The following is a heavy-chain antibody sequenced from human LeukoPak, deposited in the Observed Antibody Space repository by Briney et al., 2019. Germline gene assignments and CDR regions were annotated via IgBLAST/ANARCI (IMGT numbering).Heavy chain of an antibody. Sequence: GGSLRLSCAASGFTFSSYEMNWVRQAPGKGLEWVSYISSSGSTIYYADSVKGRFTISRDNAKNSLYLQMNSLRAEDTAVYYCARTVLSGWAYYYYYMDVWGKGTTVTVSS. D-gene: IGHD6-19*01. V-gene: IGHV3-48*03. J-gene: IGHJ6*03. CDR3: ARTVLSGWAYYYYYMDV. CDR1: GFTFSSYE. CDR2: ISSSGSTI.